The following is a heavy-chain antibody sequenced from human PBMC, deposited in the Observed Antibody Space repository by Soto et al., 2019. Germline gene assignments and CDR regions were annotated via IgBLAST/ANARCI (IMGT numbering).Heavy chain of an antibody. CDR2: IIPILGIA. D-gene: IGHD5-12*01. V-gene: IGHV1-69*02. Sequence: QVQLVQSGAEVKKPGSSVKVSCKAPGGTFSSYTISWVRQAPGQGREWMGRIIPILGIANYAQKFQGRLTFTADKSTSTAYMELSSLISEDAAEYYSARPPLATGTTRFYYWGQGTLVTFSS. J-gene: IGHJ4*02. CDR3: ARPPLATGTTRFYY. CDR1: GGTFSSYT.